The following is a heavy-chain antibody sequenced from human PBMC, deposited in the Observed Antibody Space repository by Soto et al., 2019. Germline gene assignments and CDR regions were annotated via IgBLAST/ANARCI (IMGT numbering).Heavy chain of an antibody. CDR2: IYPGDSDT. CDR1: GYSFTSYW. D-gene: IGHD3-3*01. J-gene: IGHJ4*02. V-gene: IGHV5-51*01. Sequence: PGESLKISCKGSGYSFTSYWIGWVRQMPGKGLEWMGIIYPGDSDTRYSPSFQGQVTISADKSISTAYLQWSSLKASDTAMYYCARRYDFSPQGGYYFDYWGQGTLVTVSS. CDR3: ARRYDFSPQGGYYFDY.